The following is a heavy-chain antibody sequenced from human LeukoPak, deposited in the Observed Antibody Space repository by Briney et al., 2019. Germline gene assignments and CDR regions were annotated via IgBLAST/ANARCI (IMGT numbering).Heavy chain of an antibody. J-gene: IGHJ4*02. CDR1: GFTFSSYS. CDR2: IYSGGST. V-gene: IGHV3-53*04. Sequence: GGSLRLSCAASGFTFSSYSMNWVRQAPGKGLEWVSVIYSGGSTYYADSVKGRFTISRHNSKNTLYLQMNSLRAEDTAVYYCARDLAGAKDYWGQGTLVTVSS. CDR3: ARDLAGAKDY. D-gene: IGHD1-26*01.